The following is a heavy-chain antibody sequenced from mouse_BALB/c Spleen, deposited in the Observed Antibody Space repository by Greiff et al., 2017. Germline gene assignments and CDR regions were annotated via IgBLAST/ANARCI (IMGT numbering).Heavy chain of an antibody. Sequence: EVQLLQSGAELVKPGASVKLSCTASGFNIKDSYMHWVQQRPEQGLEWIGRIDPANGNTKYDPTFQGKATITADTSSNTAYLQLSSLTYEDTAVYYCDHNYYGSSSYWYFDVWGAGTTVTVSA. J-gene: IGHJ1*01. CDR2: IDPANGNT. CDR1: GFNIKDSY. CDR3: DHNYYGSSSYWYFDV. D-gene: IGHD1-1*01. V-gene: IGHV14-3*02.